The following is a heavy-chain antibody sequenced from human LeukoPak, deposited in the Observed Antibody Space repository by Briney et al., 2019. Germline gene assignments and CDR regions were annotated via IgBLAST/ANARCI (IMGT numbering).Heavy chain of an antibody. D-gene: IGHD6-19*01. CDR3: ATESLAVAGWGDAFDI. J-gene: IGHJ3*02. V-gene: IGHV6-1*01. CDR1: GDSVSSNSAA. Sequence: SQTLSLTCAISGDSVSSNSAAWNWLRQSPSRGLEWLGRTYYRSKWYNDYAVSVKSRITINPDTSKNQFSLQLNSVTPEDTAVYYCATESLAVAGWGDAFDIWGQGTMVTVSS. CDR2: TYYRSKWYN.